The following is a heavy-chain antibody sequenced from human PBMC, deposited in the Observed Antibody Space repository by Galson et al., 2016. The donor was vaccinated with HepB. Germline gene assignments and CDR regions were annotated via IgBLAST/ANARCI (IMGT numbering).Heavy chain of an antibody. D-gene: IGHD5-12*01. V-gene: IGHV3-7*04. J-gene: IGHJ3*02. CDR1: GFTFGSYW. Sequence: SLRLSCAASGFTFGSYWMSWVRQAPGKGLELAANINQDGSEKSCVDSAKGRFTISRDNAKNSLYLQMNSLRAEDTAVYFCARDPGYSAFDIWGQGTMVTVPS. CDR2: INQDGSEK. CDR3: ARDPGYSAFDI.